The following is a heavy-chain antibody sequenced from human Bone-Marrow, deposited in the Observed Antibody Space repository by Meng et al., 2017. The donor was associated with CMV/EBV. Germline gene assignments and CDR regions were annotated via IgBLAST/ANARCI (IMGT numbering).Heavy chain of an antibody. V-gene: IGHV3-49*04. Sequence: GGSLRLSCTASGFTFGDYAMSWVRQAPGKGLEWVGFIRSKAYGGTTEYAASVKGRFTISRDDSKSIAYLQMNSLKTEDTAVYYCARKDGYNQYWGQGTLVTVSS. D-gene: IGHD5-24*01. CDR2: IRSKAYGGTT. CDR1: GFTFGDYA. CDR3: ARKDGYNQY. J-gene: IGHJ4*02.